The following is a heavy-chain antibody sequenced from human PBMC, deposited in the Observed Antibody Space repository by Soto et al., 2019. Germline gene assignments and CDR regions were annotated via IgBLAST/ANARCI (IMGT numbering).Heavy chain of an antibody. V-gene: IGHV4-34*02. CDR1: GGSFRDYY. CDR3: ARLPGECTTATCYAFRRGDY. Sequence: QVYLQQWGAGLLKPSETLSLTCDVYGGSFRDYYWNWVRQTPGKGLEWIGEIDHSGSTNYNPSLKSRVPISRHTSKNQFSLNLTPVTAADTAVYFCARLPGECTTATCYAFRRGDYWGQGTLVTVSS. CDR2: IDHSGST. D-gene: IGHD2-2*01. J-gene: IGHJ4*02.